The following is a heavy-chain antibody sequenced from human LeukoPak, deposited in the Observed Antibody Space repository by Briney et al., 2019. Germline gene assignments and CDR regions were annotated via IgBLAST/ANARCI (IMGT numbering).Heavy chain of an antibody. CDR2: ISGSGGST. D-gene: IGHD1-14*01. CDR3: AFNPADYYYYGMDV. V-gene: IGHV3-23*01. J-gene: IGHJ6*02. Sequence: ESGGSLRLSCAASGFTFSSNAMSWVRQAPGKGLEWVSAISGSGGSTYYADSVKGRFTISRDNSKNTLYLQMNSLRAEDTAVYYCAFNPADYYYYGMDVWGQGTTVTVSS. CDR1: GFTFSSNA.